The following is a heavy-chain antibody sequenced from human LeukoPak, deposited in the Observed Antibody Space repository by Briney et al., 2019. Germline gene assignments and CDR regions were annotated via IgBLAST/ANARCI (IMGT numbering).Heavy chain of an antibody. V-gene: IGHV1-2*06. CDR2: INPNSGGT. CDR1: GYTFTGYY. J-gene: IGHJ4*02. D-gene: IGHD6-19*01. Sequence: ASVKVSCKASGYTFTGYYMHWVRQAPGQGLEWMGRINPNSGGTNYAQKFQGRVTMTRDTSISTAYMELSRLRSDDTAVYYCARDFGGSGCHDYWGQGTLVTVSS. CDR3: ARDFGGSGCHDY.